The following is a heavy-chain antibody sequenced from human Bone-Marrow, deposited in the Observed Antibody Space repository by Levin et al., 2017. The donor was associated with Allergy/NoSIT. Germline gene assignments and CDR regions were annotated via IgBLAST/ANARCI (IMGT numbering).Heavy chain of an antibody. D-gene: IGHD6-13*01. CDR2: IKEDGSVI. Sequence: GESLKISCTGSGFTFRNYWMSWVRQAPGKGLEWVANIKEDGSVIYDMDSVRGRFTISRDNAKNSLYLQMNLLRAEDTAVYYCARDNGVPGTFLFDSWGQGTLVTVSS. V-gene: IGHV3-7*01. CDR3: ARDNGVPGTFLFDS. J-gene: IGHJ4*02. CDR1: GFTFRNYW.